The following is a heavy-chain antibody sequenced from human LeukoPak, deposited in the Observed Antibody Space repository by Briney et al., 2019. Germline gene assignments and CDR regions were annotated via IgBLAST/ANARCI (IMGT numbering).Heavy chain of an antibody. CDR1: GGTFSIYA. D-gene: IGHD3-10*01. Sequence: SVKVSCKASGGTFSIYAISWVRHAPGQGREWMVRIIPILGIANYAQKFQGRVTIPADKSTSTAYMELSSLRSEDTAVYYCARSTGSGPPGYYFDYWGQGTLVTVSS. CDR3: ARSTGSGPPGYYFDY. V-gene: IGHV1-69*04. CDR2: IIPILGIA. J-gene: IGHJ4*02.